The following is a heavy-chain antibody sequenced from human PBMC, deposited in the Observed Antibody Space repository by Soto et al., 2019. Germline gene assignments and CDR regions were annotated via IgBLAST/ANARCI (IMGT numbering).Heavy chain of an antibody. V-gene: IGHV6-1*01. CDR1: GDSVSSNSAA. D-gene: IGHD2-2*01. J-gene: IGHJ6*02. CDR2: TYYRSKWYN. Sequence: SPTLSLTCAISGDSVSSNSAAWNWIRQSPSRGLEWLGRTYYRSKWYNDYAVSVKSRITINPDTSKNQFSLQLNSVTPEDTAVYYCARVVVRPPICSSTSCYGSGMDFWGQGTTVTVSS. CDR3: ARVVVRPPICSSTSCYGSGMDF.